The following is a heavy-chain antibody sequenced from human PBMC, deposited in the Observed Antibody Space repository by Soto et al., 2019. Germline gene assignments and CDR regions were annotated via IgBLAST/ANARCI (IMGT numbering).Heavy chain of an antibody. J-gene: IGHJ6*02. V-gene: IGHV6-1*01. CDR2: TYYRSKWYN. CDR1: WGGVSSISAV. CDR3: AREGGNRYYYYGMDV. Sequence: SQTFSLTCAISWGGVSSISAVWEWFRQTPSRGLEWLGRTYYRSKWYNDYAVSVKSRITINPDTSKNQFSLQLNSVTPEDTAVYYCAREGGNRYYYYGMDVWGQGTTVTVSS. D-gene: IGHD1-26*01.